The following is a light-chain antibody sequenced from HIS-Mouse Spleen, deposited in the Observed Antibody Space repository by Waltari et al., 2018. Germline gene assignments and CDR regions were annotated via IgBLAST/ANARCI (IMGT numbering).Light chain of an antibody. V-gene: IGLV2-14*03. J-gene: IGLJ2*01. Sequence: QSALTPPASVSGSPGQSITISCTGTSSAAGGYNYVSWYQQHPGKAPKLMIYDVSNRPSGVSNRFSGSKSGNTASLTISGLQAEDEADYYCSSYTSSSTLVFGGGTKLTVL. CDR2: DVS. CDR3: SSYTSSSTLV. CDR1: SSAAGGYNY.